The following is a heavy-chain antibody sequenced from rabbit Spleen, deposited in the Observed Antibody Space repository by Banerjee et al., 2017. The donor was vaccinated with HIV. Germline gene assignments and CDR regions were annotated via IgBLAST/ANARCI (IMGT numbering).Heavy chain of an antibody. V-gene: IGHV1S47*01. CDR1: GFDFSNYG. D-gene: IGHD4-1*01. CDR2: IDPVFGIA. CDR3: ARNYNSGWDL. J-gene: IGHJ4*01. Sequence: QEQLVESGGGLVQPGGSLKLFCKASGFDFSNYGVNWVRQAPGKGLEWIGYIDPVFGIAVYASWVNGQFTISRDNAQNTVDLQMISLTTADTATYFCARNYNSGWDLWGPGTLVTV.